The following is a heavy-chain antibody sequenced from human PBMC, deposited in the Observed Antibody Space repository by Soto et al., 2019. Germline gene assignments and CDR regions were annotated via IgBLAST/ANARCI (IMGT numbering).Heavy chain of an antibody. J-gene: IGHJ5*02. CDR1: GGSISSYY. CDR3: ARGERTTVVTWVVETGNWFDP. CDR2: IYYSGST. V-gene: IGHV4-59*01. Sequence: QVQLQESGPGLVKPSETLSLTCTVSGGSISSYYWSWIRQPPGKGLEWIGDIYYSGSTNYNPSLKSRVTISVDTSKNQFSLKLSSVTAADTAVYYCARGERTTVVTWVVETGNWFDPWGQGTLVTVSS. D-gene: IGHD4-17*01.